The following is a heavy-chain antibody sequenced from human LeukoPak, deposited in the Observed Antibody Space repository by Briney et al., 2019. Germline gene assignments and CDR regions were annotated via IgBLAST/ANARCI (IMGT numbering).Heavy chain of an antibody. V-gene: IGHV3-23*01. Sequence: GGSLRLSCAASGFTFSNYDMTWVRQAPGKGLEWVSGISGSGGSTYYADSVKGRFTISRDNSKNTLYLQMNGLSAEDTAVYYCAKRAQGLGSPFDYWGQGTVVTVSS. CDR3: AKRAQGLGSPFDY. D-gene: IGHD3-10*01. CDR2: ISGSGGST. J-gene: IGHJ4*02. CDR1: GFTFSNYD.